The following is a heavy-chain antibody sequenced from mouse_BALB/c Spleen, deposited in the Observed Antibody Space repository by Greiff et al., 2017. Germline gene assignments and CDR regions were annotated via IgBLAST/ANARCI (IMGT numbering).Heavy chain of an antibody. CDR1: GYSITSDYA. Sequence: EVQRVESGPGLVKPSQSLSLTCTVTGYSITSDYAWNWIRQFPGNKLEWMGYISYSGSTSYNPSLKSRISITRDTSKNQFFLQLNSVTTEDTATYYCARWGKTGYYAMDYWGQGTSVTVSS. V-gene: IGHV3-2*02. CDR3: ARWGKTGYYAMDY. J-gene: IGHJ4*01. D-gene: IGHD4-1*01. CDR2: ISYSGST.